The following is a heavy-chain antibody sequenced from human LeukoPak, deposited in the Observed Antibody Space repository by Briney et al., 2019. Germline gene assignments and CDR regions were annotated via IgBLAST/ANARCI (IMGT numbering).Heavy chain of an antibody. CDR2: INHSGST. J-gene: IGHJ4*02. CDR3: ASGSDSSGYYFPFDY. D-gene: IGHD3-22*01. Sequence: SETLSLTCAVYGGSFSGYYWSWIRQPPGKGLEWIGEINHSGSTNYNPSLKSRVTISVDTSKNQFSLKLSSVTAEDTAVYYCASGSDSSGYYFPFDYWGQGTLVTVSS. V-gene: IGHV4-34*01. CDR1: GGSFSGYY.